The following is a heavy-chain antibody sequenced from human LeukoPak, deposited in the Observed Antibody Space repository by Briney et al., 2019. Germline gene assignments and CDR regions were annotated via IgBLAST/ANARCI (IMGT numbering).Heavy chain of an antibody. V-gene: IGHV3-7*01. CDR3: AREQPGEDYGDYVVDY. CDR1: GFTFSSYW. CDR2: IKQDGSEK. J-gene: IGHJ4*02. Sequence: GGSLRLSCAASGFTFSSYWMSWVRQAPGKGLEWVANIKQDGSEKYYVDSVKGRFTISRDNAKNSLYLQMNSLRAEDTAVYYCAREQPGEDYGDYVVDYRGQGTLVTVSS. D-gene: IGHD4-17*01.